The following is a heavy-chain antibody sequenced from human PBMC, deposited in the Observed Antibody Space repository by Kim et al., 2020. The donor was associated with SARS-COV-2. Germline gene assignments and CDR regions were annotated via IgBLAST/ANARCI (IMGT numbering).Heavy chain of an antibody. D-gene: IGHD3-3*01. J-gene: IGHJ4*02. CDR2: ISYDGSNK. CDR1: GFTFSSYA. Sequence: GGSLRLSCAASGFTFSSYAMHWVRQAPGKGLEWVAVISYDGSNKYYADSVKGRFTISRDNSKNTLYLQMNSLRAEDTAVYYCARDLNRIRYGYDFWSGYYFPNSWGQGTLVTVSS. CDR3: ARDLNRIRYGYDFWSGYYFPNS. V-gene: IGHV3-30-3*01.